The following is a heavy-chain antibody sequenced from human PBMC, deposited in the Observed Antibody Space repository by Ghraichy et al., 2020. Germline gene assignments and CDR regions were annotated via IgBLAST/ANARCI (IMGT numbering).Heavy chain of an antibody. CDR2: IYSGGST. CDR1: GFTVSSNY. Sequence: GESLNISCAASGFTVSSNYMSWVRQAPGKGLEWVSVIYSGGSTYYADSVKGRFTISRDNSKNTLYLQMNSLRAEDTAVYYCARDQSLRWPSGAFDIWGQGTMVTVSS. CDR3: ARDQSLRWPSGAFDI. V-gene: IGHV3-53*01. D-gene: IGHD4-23*01. J-gene: IGHJ3*02.